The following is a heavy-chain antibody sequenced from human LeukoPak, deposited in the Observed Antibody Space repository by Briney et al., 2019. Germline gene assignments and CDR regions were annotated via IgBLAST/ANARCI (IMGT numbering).Heavy chain of an antibody. V-gene: IGHV3-21*01. Sequence: PGGSLRLSCAASGFTFSSYSMNWVRQAPGKGLEWVSSISSSSSYIYYADSVKGRFTISRDNAKNSLYPQMNSLRAEDTAVYYCARGQIAAAGYYFDYWGQGTLVTVSS. D-gene: IGHD6-13*01. CDR2: ISSSSSYI. CDR1: GFTFSSYS. J-gene: IGHJ4*02. CDR3: ARGQIAAAGYYFDY.